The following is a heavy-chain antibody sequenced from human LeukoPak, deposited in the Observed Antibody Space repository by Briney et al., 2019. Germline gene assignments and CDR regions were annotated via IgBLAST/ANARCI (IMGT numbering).Heavy chain of an antibody. CDR3: ARASDPWLQLT. J-gene: IGHJ5*02. CDR2: IKQDGSEK. CDR1: GFTFSNYW. Sequence: GGSLRLSCAASGFTFSNYWMIWVRQAPGKGLEWVGDIKQDGSEKRYADSVRGRFSISRDNAQTSLYLQMNSLRAEDTAVYYCARASDPWLQLTWGQGTLVTVSS. V-gene: IGHV3-7*05. D-gene: IGHD5-24*01.